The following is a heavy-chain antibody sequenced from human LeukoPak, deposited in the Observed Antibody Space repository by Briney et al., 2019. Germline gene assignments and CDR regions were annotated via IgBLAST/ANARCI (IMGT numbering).Heavy chain of an antibody. CDR1: GYTFTSYG. D-gene: IGHD2-2*02. CDR3: AGGINFRSRYCSSTSCYTDDAFDI. CDR2: ISAYNGNT. J-gene: IGHJ3*02. V-gene: IGHV1-18*01. Sequence: ASVKVSCKASGYTFTSYGISWVRQAPGQGLEWMGWISAYNGNTNYAQKLQGRVTMTTDTSTSTAYMELNSLRSEDTAVYYCAGGINFRSRYCSSTSCYTDDAFDIWGQGTMVTVSS.